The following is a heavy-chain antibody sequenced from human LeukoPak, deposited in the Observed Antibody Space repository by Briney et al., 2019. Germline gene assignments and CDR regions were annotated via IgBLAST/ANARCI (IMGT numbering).Heavy chain of an antibody. Sequence: SETLSLTCTVSGGSISSGSYYWSWIRQPAGKGLEWIGRIYTSGSTNYNPYVKSRVTISVDTSKNPLSMKLSSVTAADTAVYYCARGAVLRFLEWLSNDAFDTWGQGTMVTVSS. CDR3: ARGAVLRFLEWLSNDAFDT. CDR1: GGSISSGSYY. J-gene: IGHJ3*02. D-gene: IGHD3-3*01. CDR2: IYTSGST. V-gene: IGHV4-61*02.